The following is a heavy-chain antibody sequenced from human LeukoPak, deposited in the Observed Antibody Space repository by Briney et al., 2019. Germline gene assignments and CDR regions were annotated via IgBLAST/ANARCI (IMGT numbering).Heavy chain of an antibody. CDR1: GFTVSSYW. Sequence: GGSLRLSCAASGFTVSSYWMSWVRQAPGKGLEWVANIKQGGSEKYYVDSVKGRFTISRDNAKNSLYLQMNSLRAEDTAVYYCARERWGTGTNDYWGQGTLVTVSS. CDR3: ARERWGTGTNDY. CDR2: IKQGGSEK. D-gene: IGHD1-1*01. V-gene: IGHV3-7*01. J-gene: IGHJ4*02.